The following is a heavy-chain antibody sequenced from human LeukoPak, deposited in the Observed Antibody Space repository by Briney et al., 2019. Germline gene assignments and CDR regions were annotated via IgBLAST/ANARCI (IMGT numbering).Heavy chain of an antibody. Sequence: SETLSLTCTVSGGSISSYYWSWIRQPPGKGLEWIGYIYYSGSTNYNPSLKSRVTISVDTSKNQFSLKLSSVTAADTAVYYCARGYCTNAVCSLGPTQAWGQGTLVTVSS. CDR2: IYYSGST. J-gene: IGHJ4*02. V-gene: IGHV4-59*01. CDR1: GGSISSYY. D-gene: IGHD2-8*01. CDR3: ARGYCTNAVCSLGPTQA.